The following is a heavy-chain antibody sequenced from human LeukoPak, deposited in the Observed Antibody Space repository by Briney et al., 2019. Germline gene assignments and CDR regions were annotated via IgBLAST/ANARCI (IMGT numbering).Heavy chain of an antibody. V-gene: IGHV1-69*05. CDR1: GGTFSSYA. D-gene: IGHD3-9*01. CDR3: ARGRYSNWGYFDY. CDR2: IIPIFGTA. Sequence: SVKVSXKASGGTFSSYAISWVRQAPGQGLEWMGGIIPIFGTANYAQKFQGRVTITTDESTSTAYMELSSLRSEDTAVYYCARGRYSNWGYFDYWGQGTLVTVSS. J-gene: IGHJ4*02.